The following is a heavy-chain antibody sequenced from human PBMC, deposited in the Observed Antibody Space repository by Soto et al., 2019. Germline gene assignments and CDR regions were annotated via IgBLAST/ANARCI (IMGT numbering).Heavy chain of an antibody. Sequence: HPGGSLRLSCAASGFTFSSYRMSWVRQAPGRGLEWVSYISSSSSAIYYTDSVKGRFTISRDNAKNSLYLQMNSLRAEDTTVYYCARVSYDSSGSKFDYWGQGTLVTVSS. CDR1: GFTFSSYR. CDR3: ARVSYDSSGSKFDY. D-gene: IGHD3-22*01. J-gene: IGHJ4*02. CDR2: ISSSSSAI. V-gene: IGHV3-48*01.